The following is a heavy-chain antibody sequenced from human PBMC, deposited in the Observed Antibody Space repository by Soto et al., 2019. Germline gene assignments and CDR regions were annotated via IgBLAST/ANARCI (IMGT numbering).Heavy chain of an antibody. Sequence: PGGSLRLSCAASGFTFSTYAMNWVRQAPGKGLEWVSTISVSGDSTYYAESVKSRFAISRDNSKKKLNQQMNSLRAEDTAMYYCATRHLPYCSGGTCNPFDFWGQGALVTVSS. CDR1: GFTFSTYA. V-gene: IGHV3-23*01. D-gene: IGHD2-15*01. J-gene: IGHJ4*02. CDR3: ATRHLPYCSGGTCNPFDF. CDR2: ISVSGDST.